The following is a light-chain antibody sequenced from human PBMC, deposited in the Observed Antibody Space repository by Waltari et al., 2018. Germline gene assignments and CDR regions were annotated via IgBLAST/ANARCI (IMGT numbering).Light chain of an antibody. Sequence: EIVLTQSPGTLSLSPGERATLSCRASQSVRRTLAWYQQKPGQAPRLLIYDASTRATGIPDRFSGSGSGTDVSRTSSRLEPEDFAVYFCQKYGTLPATFGQGTKVEIK. J-gene: IGKJ1*01. CDR1: QSVRRT. V-gene: IGKV3-20*01. CDR2: DAS. CDR3: QKYGTLPAT.